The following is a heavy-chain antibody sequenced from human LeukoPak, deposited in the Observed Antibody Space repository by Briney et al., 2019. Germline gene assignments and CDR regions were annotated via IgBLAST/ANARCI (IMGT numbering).Heavy chain of an antibody. V-gene: IGHV4-39*07. J-gene: IGHJ6*03. Sequence: PSDTLSLTCTVSSDSLSSSSYHCAWIRQPPAKGLEWIGSIYYSGSTYYNPCLKSRVTISVDTSKIQFSLKLSSVTAADTAVYYCASYSYYMDVWGKGTTVTVSS. D-gene: IGHD2-21*01. CDR3: ASYSYYMDV. CDR1: SDSLSSSSYH. CDR2: IYYSGST.